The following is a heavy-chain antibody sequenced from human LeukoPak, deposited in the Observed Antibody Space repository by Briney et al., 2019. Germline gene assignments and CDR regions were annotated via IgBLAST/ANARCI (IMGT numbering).Heavy chain of an antibody. J-gene: IGHJ4*02. Sequence: SETLSLTCTVSGGSLSSYYWSWIRQPPGKGLEWIGEINHSGSTNYNPSLKSRVTISVDTSKNQFSLKLSSVTAADTAVYYCARGRSLDYWGQGTLVTVSS. D-gene: IGHD2-15*01. CDR3: ARGRSLDY. V-gene: IGHV4-34*01. CDR2: INHSGST. CDR1: GGSLSSYY.